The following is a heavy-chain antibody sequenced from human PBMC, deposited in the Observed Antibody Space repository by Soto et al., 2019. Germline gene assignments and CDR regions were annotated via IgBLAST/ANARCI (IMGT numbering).Heavy chain of an antibody. V-gene: IGHV1-69*13. Sequence: SVKVSCKASGGAFGRYAINWVRQAPGQGLEWMGGIIPMFDTTNYAQRFQGRVTVTADESTSTVYLELTRLRSEDTAMYYCTRHRGYSSGYWGQEFWGQGTLVTVSS. CDR1: GGAFGRYA. CDR3: TRHRGYSSGYWGQEF. CDR2: IIPMFDTT. J-gene: IGHJ1*01. D-gene: IGHD5-12*01.